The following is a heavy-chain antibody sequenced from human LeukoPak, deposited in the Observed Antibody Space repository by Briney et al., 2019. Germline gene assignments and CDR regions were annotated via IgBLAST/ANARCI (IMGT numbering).Heavy chain of an antibody. D-gene: IGHD5-24*01. CDR1: GSTFRSYW. CDR3: GRAVAESRGYYYYMDV. V-gene: IGHV3-74*01. CDR2: INSDGSST. J-gene: IGHJ6*03. Sequence: GGSLRLSCAASGSTFRSYWMHWVRQAPGKGLVWVSRINSDGSSTSYADSVKGRFTISRDNAKNTVYLEMSSLRAEDTAVYYCGRAVAESRGYYYYMDVWGKGTTVTISS.